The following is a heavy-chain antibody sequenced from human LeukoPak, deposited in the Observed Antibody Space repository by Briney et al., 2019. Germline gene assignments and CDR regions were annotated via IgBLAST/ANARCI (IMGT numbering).Heavy chain of an antibody. CDR1: GGSISSSGYY. J-gene: IGHJ3*02. V-gene: IGHV4-39*07. CDR3: ARDYSSGYYYPAGAFDI. D-gene: IGHD3-22*01. CDR2: IYHSGST. Sequence: KPSETLSLTCTVSGGSISSSGYYWGWIRQPPGKGLEWIGEIYHSGSTNYNPSLKSRVTISVDKSKNQFSLKLSSVTAADTAVYYCARDYSSGYYYPAGAFDIWGQGTMVTVSS.